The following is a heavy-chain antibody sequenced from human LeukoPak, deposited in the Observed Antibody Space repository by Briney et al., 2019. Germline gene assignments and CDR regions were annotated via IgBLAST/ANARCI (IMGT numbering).Heavy chain of an antibody. J-gene: IGHJ3*02. D-gene: IGHD3-16*01. Sequence: GGSLRLSCAASGFTFSDYAMSWVRQAPGKGLEWVSSISISGGGTYYAESVKGRFTISRDNSKNTLYLQMNSLRAEDTAVYYCARELPRIGGQTDASDIWGQGTMVTVS. V-gene: IGHV3-23*01. CDR2: ISISGGGT. CDR3: ARELPRIGGQTDASDI. CDR1: GFTFSDYA.